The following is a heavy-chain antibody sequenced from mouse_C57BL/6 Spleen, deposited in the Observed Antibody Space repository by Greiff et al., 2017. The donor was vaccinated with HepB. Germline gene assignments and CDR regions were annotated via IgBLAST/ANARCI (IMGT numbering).Heavy chain of an antibody. CDR3: ARGYYDYDDWYFDV. Sequence: VQLQQSGPELVKPGASVKISCKASGYAFSSSWMNWVKRRPGKGLEWIGRIYPGDGDTNYNGKFKGKATLTADKSSSTAYMQLSSLTSEDSAVYFCARGYYDYDDWYFDVWGTGTTVTVSS. CDR1: GYAFSSSW. D-gene: IGHD2-4*01. CDR2: IYPGDGDT. J-gene: IGHJ1*03. V-gene: IGHV1-82*01.